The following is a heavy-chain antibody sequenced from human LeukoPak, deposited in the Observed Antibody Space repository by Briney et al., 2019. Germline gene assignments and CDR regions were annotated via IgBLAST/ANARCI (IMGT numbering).Heavy chain of an antibody. CDR2: ISSGSSYI. J-gene: IGHJ4*02. CDR1: GFTFSSYS. D-gene: IGHD1-26*01. Sequence: SGGSLRLSCAASGFTFSSYSMNWVRQAPGKGLEWVSSISSGSSYIYYADSVKGRFTISRDNAKNSLYLQMNSLRAEDTAVYYCARDLVTRREVYFDYWGQGTLVTVSS. V-gene: IGHV3-21*01. CDR3: ARDLVTRREVYFDY.